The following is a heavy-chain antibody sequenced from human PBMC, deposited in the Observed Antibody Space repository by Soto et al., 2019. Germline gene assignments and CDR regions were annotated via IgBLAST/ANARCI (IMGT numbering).Heavy chain of an antibody. D-gene: IGHD3-3*01. J-gene: IGHJ4*02. CDR2: VSPYNGNA. Sequence: ASVKVSCKTSGYTFSNYAISWVRQAPGQGLEWMGWVSPYNGNANYTEKFQGRVSMTTETSTTTAYMELTSLTSDDTAIYYCARAISLRMAAPAYWGQGPLVTISS. V-gene: IGHV1-18*04. CDR1: GYTFSNYA. CDR3: ARAISLRMAAPAY.